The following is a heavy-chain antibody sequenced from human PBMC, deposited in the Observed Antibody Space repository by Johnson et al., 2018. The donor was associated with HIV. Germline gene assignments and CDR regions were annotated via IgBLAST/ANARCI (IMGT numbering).Heavy chain of an antibody. CDR3: ARAANVVLPAGTFDI. CDR2: ISYDASNK. J-gene: IGHJ3*02. Sequence: QVQLVESGGGLVQPGRSLRLSCAASGFTFSSYGMHWVRQAPGKGLEWVALISYDASNKFYADSVKGRFTISRDKTKKTLYLQMNSLRVEDTAVYYCARAANVVLPAGTFDIWGRGTMVTVSS. CDR1: GFTFSSYG. D-gene: IGHD2-2*01. V-gene: IGHV3-30*19.